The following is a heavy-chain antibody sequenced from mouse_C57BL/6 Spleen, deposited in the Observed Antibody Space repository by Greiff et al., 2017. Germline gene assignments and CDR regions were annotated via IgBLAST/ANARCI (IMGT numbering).Heavy chain of an antibody. Sequence: VHVKQSGPELVKPGASVKIPCKASGYTFTDYNMDWVKQSHGKSLEWIGDINPNNGGTIYNQKFKGKATLTVDKSSSTAYMELRSLTSEDTAVXYCARSPPYGYDPYYFDYWGQGTTLTVSS. J-gene: IGHJ2*01. D-gene: IGHD2-2*01. V-gene: IGHV1-18*01. CDR2: INPNNGGT. CDR3: ARSPPYGYDPYYFDY. CDR1: GYTFTDYN.